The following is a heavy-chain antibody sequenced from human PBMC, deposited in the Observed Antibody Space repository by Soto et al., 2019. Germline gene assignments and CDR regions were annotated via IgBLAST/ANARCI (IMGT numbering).Heavy chain of an antibody. Sequence: QVQLVESGGGVVQPGRSLRLSCAASGFTFSSYGIHWVRQAPGKGLEWVALISYDGSKEYYADSLKGRITISRDNSKNTLYLQMNSLRPEVTAVYYCAKDRDWRSGSLLLQDVWGQGTTVVVSS. V-gene: IGHV3-30*18. D-gene: IGHD3-10*01. CDR1: GFTFSSYG. J-gene: IGHJ6*02. CDR2: ISYDGSKE. CDR3: AKDRDWRSGSLLLQDV.